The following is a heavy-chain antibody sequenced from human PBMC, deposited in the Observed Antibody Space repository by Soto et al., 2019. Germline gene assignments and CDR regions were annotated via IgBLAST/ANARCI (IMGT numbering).Heavy chain of an antibody. CDR2: MNTNSGNT. CDR1: GYTFTSYD. J-gene: IGHJ3*02. CDR3: ARAGYSSSWDAFDI. Sequence: ASVQVSCKASGYTFTSYDINWVRQATGQGLEWMGWMNTNSGNTGYAQKFQGRVTMTRNTSISTAYMELSSLRSEDTAVYYCARAGYSSSWDAFDIWGQGTMVTVSS. D-gene: IGHD6-13*01. V-gene: IGHV1-8*01.